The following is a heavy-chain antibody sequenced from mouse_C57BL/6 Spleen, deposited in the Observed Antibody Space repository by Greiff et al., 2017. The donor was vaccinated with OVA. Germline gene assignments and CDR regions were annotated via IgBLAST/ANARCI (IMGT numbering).Heavy chain of an antibody. Sequence: VQLQQPGAELVMPGASVKLSCKASGYTFTSYWMHWVKQRPGQGLEWIGEIDPSDSYTNYNHKFKGKSTLTVDKSSSTAYLQLSSLTSEDSAVYYCAGSFYYYGNRYFDGWGKGTTVTVSS. CDR1: GYTFTSYW. CDR2: IDPSDSYT. CDR3: AGSFYYYGNRYFDG. J-gene: IGHJ2*01. D-gene: IGHD1-1*01. V-gene: IGHV1-69*01.